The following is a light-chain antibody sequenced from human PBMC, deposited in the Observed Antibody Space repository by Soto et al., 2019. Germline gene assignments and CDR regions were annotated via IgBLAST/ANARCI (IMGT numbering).Light chain of an antibody. J-gene: IGKJ5*01. V-gene: IGKV3-15*01. CDR3: QQRHMWPIT. CDR2: GAS. CDR1: QSVSSN. Sequence: EIVMTQSPATLSVSPGERATLSCRASQSVSSNLAWYQQEPGQAPRLLITGASTRATGIPARFSGSGSGTDFTLTISSLEPEDSAVYYCQQRHMWPITLGQGTRLEI.